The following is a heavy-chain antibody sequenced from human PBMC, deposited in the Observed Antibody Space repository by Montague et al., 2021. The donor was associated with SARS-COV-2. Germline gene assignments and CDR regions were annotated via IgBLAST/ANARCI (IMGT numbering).Heavy chain of an antibody. D-gene: IGHD4-23*01. CDR3: ARWDPQTLTLIGLRGKSASAY. CDR2: INHSGTT. V-gene: IGHV4-34*01. J-gene: IGHJ4*02. Sequence: SETLSLTCAVYGGSFSGYYWTWIRQSPGKGLEWIAEINHSGTTHYTFNPSLRSRVTISVDTSKSQFSLKLNSVTAADTGVYYCARWDPQTLTLIGLRGKSASAYWRSGTTVTVSS. CDR1: GGSFSGYY.